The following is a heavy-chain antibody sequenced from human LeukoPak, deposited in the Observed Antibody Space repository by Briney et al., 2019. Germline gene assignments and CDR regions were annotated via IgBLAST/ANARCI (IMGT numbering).Heavy chain of an antibody. Sequence: GESLKISCKGSGYSFTSYWIGWVRQMPGKGLEWMGITYPGDSDTRYSPSFQGQVTISADKSISTAYLQWSSLKASDTAMYYCAIAPLGYCSSTSCYIWFDPWGQGTLVTVSS. CDR1: GYSFTSYW. D-gene: IGHD2-2*03. J-gene: IGHJ5*02. V-gene: IGHV5-51*01. CDR3: AIAPLGYCSSTSCYIWFDP. CDR2: TYPGDSDT.